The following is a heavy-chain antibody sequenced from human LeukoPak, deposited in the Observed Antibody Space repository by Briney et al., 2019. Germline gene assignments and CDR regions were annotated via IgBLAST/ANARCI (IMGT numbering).Heavy chain of an antibody. CDR3: AREAYSSSWYVDD. V-gene: IGHV1-69*04. Sequence: ASVTVSCKTSGGSFSNYAITWVRQAPGQGLEWMGRIIPMRDITNYAQNFQDRVTITADKSTTTVYMEVNSLRSEDTAVYYCAREAYSSSWYVDDWGQGTLVTVSS. D-gene: IGHD6-13*01. CDR1: GGSFSNYA. CDR2: IIPMRDIT. J-gene: IGHJ4*02.